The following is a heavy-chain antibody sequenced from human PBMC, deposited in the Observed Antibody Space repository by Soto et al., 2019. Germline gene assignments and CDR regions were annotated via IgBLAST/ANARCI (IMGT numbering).Heavy chain of an antibody. J-gene: IGHJ6*02. V-gene: IGHV5-10-1*01. D-gene: IGHD1-7*01. CDR1: GYSFTSYW. CDR2: IDPSDSYT. CDR3: ARPIGDPVTGTTAYYYYGMDV. Sequence: GESLKISCKGSGYSFTSYWISWVRQMPGKGLEWMGRIDPSDSYTNYSPSFQGHVTISADKSISTAYLQWSSLKASDTAMYYCARPIGDPVTGTTAYYYYGMDVWGQGTTVTVS.